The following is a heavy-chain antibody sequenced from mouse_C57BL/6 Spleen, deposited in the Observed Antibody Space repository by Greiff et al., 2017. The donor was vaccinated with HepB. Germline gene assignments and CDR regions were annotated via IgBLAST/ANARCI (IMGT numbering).Heavy chain of an antibody. Sequence: EVQLVESGGGLVKPGGSLKLSCAASGFTFSDYGMHWVRQAPEKGLEWVAYISSGSSTIYYAATVKGRFTISRDKAKSTLFLQMTSLRAEDTAMYYCATVYRDYWGQGTTRTVSS. J-gene: IGHJ2*01. V-gene: IGHV5-17*01. CDR2: ISSGSSTI. CDR1: GFTFSDYG. CDR3: ATVYRDY. D-gene: IGHD2-14*01.